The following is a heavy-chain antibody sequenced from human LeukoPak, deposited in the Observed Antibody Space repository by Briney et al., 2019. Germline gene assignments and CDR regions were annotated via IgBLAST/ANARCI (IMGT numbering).Heavy chain of an antibody. CDR1: GFTFSSYA. CDR2: ISGRDGST. J-gene: IGHJ6*03. D-gene: IGHD5-12*01. Sequence: GGSLRLSCAASGFTFSSYAMSWVRQAPGKGLEWVSNISGRDGSTYYADSVKGRFTISRDNAKNSLYLQMNSLRAEDTAVYYCAREHSGYDFPGRDYYYMDVWGKGTTVTVSS. V-gene: IGHV3-23*01. CDR3: AREHSGYDFPGRDYYYMDV.